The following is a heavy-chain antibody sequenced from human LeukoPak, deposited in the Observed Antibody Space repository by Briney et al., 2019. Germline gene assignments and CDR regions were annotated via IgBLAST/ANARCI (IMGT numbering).Heavy chain of an antibody. D-gene: IGHD1-1*01. V-gene: IGHV3-21*01. CDR1: GFTFSTYV. CDR3: ARSAAGTYY. Sequence: GGSLRLSCAASGFTFSTYVMGWVRQAPGKGLEWVSSISSSSSYKYYTDSVKGRFTISRDNAKNSLYLQMNSLRAEDTAVYYCARSAAGTYYWGQGTLVTVSS. J-gene: IGHJ4*02. CDR2: ISSSSSYK.